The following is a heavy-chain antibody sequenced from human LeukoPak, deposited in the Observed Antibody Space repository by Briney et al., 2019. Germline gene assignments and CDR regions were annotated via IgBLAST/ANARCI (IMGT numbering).Heavy chain of an antibody. CDR1: GGSISSYY. V-gene: IGHV4-4*07. CDR3: ARDVLYDYGDYYYYYYYMDV. Sequence: PSETLSLTCTVSGGSISSYYWSWIRQPAGKGLEWIGRIYTSGSTNYNPSLKSRVTMSVDTSKNQFSLKLSSVTAADTAVYYCARDVLYDYGDYYYYYYYMDVWRKGTTVTVSS. J-gene: IGHJ6*03. CDR2: IYTSGST. D-gene: IGHD4-17*01.